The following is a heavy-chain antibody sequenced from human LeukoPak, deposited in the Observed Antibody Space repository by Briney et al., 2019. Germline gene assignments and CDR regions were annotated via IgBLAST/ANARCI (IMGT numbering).Heavy chain of an antibody. CDR3: ARDPSHITIFGVVIKGSSYFDY. Sequence: GGSLRLSCAASGFTFGSYAMHWVRQAPGKGLEWVAVISYDGSNKYYADSVKGRFTISRDNSKNTLYLQMNSLRAEDTAVYYCARDPSHITIFGVVIKGSSYFDYWGQGTLVTVSS. CDR2: ISYDGSNK. CDR1: GFTFGSYA. V-gene: IGHV3-30-3*01. D-gene: IGHD3-3*01. J-gene: IGHJ4*02.